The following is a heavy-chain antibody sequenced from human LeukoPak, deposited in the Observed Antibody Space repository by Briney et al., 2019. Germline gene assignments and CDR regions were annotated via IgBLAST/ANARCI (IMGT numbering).Heavy chain of an antibody. CDR1: GVPFSDAW. J-gene: IGHJ4*02. Sequence: GESLRLSCELSGVPFSDAWMSWVRLAPGKGPEWVGRIKSQGSGGTTDYGAPVKGRFFISRDDSKNMVYLQMNSLKAEDTAVYYCTWIQKALGGFDSWGQGTLVTVSS. V-gene: IGHV3-15*01. CDR2: IKSQGSGGTT. CDR3: TWIQKALGGFDS. D-gene: IGHD5-18*01.